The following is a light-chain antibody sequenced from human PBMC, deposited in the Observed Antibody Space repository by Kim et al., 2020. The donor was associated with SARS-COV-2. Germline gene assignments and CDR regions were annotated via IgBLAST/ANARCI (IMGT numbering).Light chain of an antibody. CDR2: SNN. CDR3: AVWDDSLKQGV. CDR1: SSNIGSNN. J-gene: IGLJ3*02. Sequence: ELTQPPSASGTPGQRVTISCSGSSSNIGSNNVVWYQQLPGAAPNLLIYSNNQRPSGIPDRYSGSRSGTSASLAISGLQSGDEADYYCAVWDDSLKQGVFGGGTQLTVL. V-gene: IGLV1-44*01.